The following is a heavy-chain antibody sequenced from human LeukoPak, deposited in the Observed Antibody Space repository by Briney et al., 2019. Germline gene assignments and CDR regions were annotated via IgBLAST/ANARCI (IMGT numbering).Heavy chain of an antibody. CDR2: IWYEGSNR. CDR3: AGPSGY. V-gene: IGHV3-33*01. D-gene: IGHD6-6*01. Sequence: GGSLRLSCAASGFTFRSYGMQWVRQAPGKGLERVQVIWYEGSNRHFAHSVKRRFTISKDKSKNTLYLQMNSLIAEETAVYYCAGPSGYWGQGTLVTVSS. CDR1: GFTFRSYG. J-gene: IGHJ4*02.